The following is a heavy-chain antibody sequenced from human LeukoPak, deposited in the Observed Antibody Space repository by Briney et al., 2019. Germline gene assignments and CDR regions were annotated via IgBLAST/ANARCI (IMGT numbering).Heavy chain of an antibody. CDR2: INQGGSVK. V-gene: IGHV3-7*01. Sequence: GGSVRLSCAASGFSFRDFWMTWVRQAPGKGLEWVANINQGGSVKYYVDSVKGRFTISRDDAKSSLYVQMNSLRDEDTAVYYCARFGYSGWNLEYWGQGTLVTVSS. CDR3: ARFGYSGWNLEY. J-gene: IGHJ4*02. D-gene: IGHD5-12*01. CDR1: GFSFRDFW.